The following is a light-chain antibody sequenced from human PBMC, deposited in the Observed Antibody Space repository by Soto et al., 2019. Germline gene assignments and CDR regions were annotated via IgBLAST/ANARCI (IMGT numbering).Light chain of an antibody. Sequence: AIRMTQSPSSLSASTGDRVTITCRASQGISSYLAWYQQKPGKAPKLLIYAASTLQCGVPSRFSGSGSGTDFTLTISCLQSEDFATYYCQQYYSYPRTFGQGTKV. CDR1: QGISSY. CDR3: QQYYSYPRT. J-gene: IGKJ1*01. CDR2: AAS. V-gene: IGKV1-8*01.